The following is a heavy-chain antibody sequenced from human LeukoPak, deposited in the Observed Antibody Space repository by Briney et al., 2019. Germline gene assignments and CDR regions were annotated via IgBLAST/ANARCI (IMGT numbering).Heavy chain of an antibody. J-gene: IGHJ4*02. D-gene: IGHD6-19*01. CDR3: AHRGSSGLFDY. V-gene: IGHV2-5*08. Sequence: TLSLTCTVPGGSISSGNYYWSWIRQPPGKGLEWLALIYWDDDKRYSPSLKSRLTITKDTSKNQVVLTMTNVDPVDTATYYCAHRGSSGLFDYWGQGTLVTVSS. CDR1: GGSISSGNYY. CDR2: IYWDDDK.